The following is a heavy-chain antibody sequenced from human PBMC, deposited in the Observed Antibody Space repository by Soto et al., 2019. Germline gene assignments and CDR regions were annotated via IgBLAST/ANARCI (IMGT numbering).Heavy chain of an antibody. CDR1: GGSFSGYY. Sequence: QVQLQQWGAGLLKPSETLSLTCAVYGGSFSGYYWSWIRQPPGKGLEWIGEINHSGSTNYNPSLKSRVTLSVDTSKNQFSLKLSSVTAADTAVYYCAREWGYGSGSYATDYWGQGTLVTVSS. D-gene: IGHD3-10*01. CDR2: INHSGST. CDR3: AREWGYGSGSYATDY. V-gene: IGHV4-34*01. J-gene: IGHJ4*02.